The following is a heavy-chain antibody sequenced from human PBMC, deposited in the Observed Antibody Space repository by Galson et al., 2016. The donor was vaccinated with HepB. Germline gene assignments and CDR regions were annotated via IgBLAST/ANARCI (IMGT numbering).Heavy chain of an antibody. D-gene: IGHD1-26*01. CDR3: ARYTGIVGLFDL. CDR2: IYYTGST. CDR1: GGSIIGYY. V-gene: IGHV4-59*08. Sequence: SETLSLTCTVAGGSIIGYYWGWIRQSPETGLEWIGYIYYTGSTNYDPSLKSRVTMSVDTSKQQFSLNLKYVNAADTAVYYRARYTGIVGLFDLWGQGTLVTVSS. J-gene: IGHJ4*02.